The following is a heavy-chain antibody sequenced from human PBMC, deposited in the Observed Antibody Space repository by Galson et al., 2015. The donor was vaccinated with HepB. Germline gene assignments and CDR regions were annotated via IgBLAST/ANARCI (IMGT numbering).Heavy chain of an antibody. CDR3: ATGIIRFLEWLSRDY. V-gene: IGHV1-24*01. Sequence: SVKVSCKASGGTFTELSMHWVRQAPGKGLEWMGGFDPEDGETIYAQKFQGRVTMTEDTSTDTAYMELSSLRSEDTAVYYCATGIIRFLEWLSRDYWGQGTLVTVSS. CDR2: FDPEDGET. CDR1: GGTFTELS. D-gene: IGHD3-3*01. J-gene: IGHJ4*02.